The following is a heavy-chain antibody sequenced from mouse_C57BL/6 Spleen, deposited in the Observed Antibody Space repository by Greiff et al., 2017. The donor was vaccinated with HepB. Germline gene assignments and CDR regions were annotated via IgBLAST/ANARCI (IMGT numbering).Heavy chain of an antibody. Sequence: EVQLQQSGAELVKPGASVKLSCTASGFNIKDYYMHWVKQRTEQGLEWIGRIDPEDGETKYAPKFQGKATITADTSSNTAYLQLKSLTSEDSAVYDCARKAYYDYDHYAIDDWGNGTTVTVDS. J-gene: IGHJ4*01. D-gene: IGHD2-4*01. CDR1: GFNIKDYY. CDR2: IDPEDGET. CDR3: ARKAYYDYDHYAIDD. V-gene: IGHV14-2*01.